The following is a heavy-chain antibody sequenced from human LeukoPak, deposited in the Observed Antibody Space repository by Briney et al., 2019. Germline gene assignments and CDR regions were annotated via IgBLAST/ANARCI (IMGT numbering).Heavy chain of an antibody. CDR3: ARAYGDYRYYYYYMDV. CDR2: INHSGST. J-gene: IGHJ6*03. D-gene: IGHD4-17*01. CDR1: GGSFSGYY. Sequence: SETLSLTCAVFGGSFSGYYWSWIRQRPGKGLEWIGEINHSGSTNYNPSLKSRVTISVDTSENQFSLRVSSVTAADTAVYYCARAYGDYRYYYYYMDVWGKGTTVTVSS. V-gene: IGHV4-34*01.